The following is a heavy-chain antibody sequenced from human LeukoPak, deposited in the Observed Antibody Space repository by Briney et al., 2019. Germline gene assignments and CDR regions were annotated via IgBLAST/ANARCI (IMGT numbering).Heavy chain of an antibody. Sequence: GGSLRLSCAASGFTFSSYEVNWVRQAPGKGLQWVSYISSSGSTIYYADSVKGRFTISRDNAKNSLYLQMNSLRAEDTAVYYCAELGIAMIGGVWGKGTTVTISS. CDR1: GFTFSSYE. D-gene: IGHD3-10*02. CDR3: AELGIAMIGGV. CDR2: ISSSGSTI. J-gene: IGHJ6*04. V-gene: IGHV3-48*03.